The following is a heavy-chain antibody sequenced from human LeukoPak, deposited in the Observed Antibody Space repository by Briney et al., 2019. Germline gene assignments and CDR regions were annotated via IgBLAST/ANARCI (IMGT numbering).Heavy chain of an antibody. J-gene: IGHJ4*02. CDR3: ARDDTAMEY. CDR1: GYTFTGYY. Sequence: ASVKFSCKASGYTFTGYYMHWVRQAPGQGLEWMGWINPNSGGTNYVHKFQGRVTMTNDTSTSTAYMKLRRLKSDDTAVYYCARDDTAMEYWGQGTLVTVSS. V-gene: IGHV1-2*07. D-gene: IGHD5-18*01. CDR2: INPNSGGT.